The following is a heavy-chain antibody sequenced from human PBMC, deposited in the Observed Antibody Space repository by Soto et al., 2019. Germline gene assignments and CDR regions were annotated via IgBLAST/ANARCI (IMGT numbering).Heavy chain of an antibody. CDR2: IYPGDSDT. V-gene: IGHV5-51*01. J-gene: IGHJ3*02. D-gene: IGHD2-15*01. CDR3: ARHQIYCSGGSCYSPIAFDI. CDR1: GYSFTGYW. Sequence: PGESLKISCKGSGYSFTGYWIGWVRQMPGKGLEWMGIIYPGDSDTRYSPSFQGQVTISADKSISTAYLQWSSLKASDTAMYYCARHQIYCSGGSCYSPIAFDIWGQGTMVTVSS.